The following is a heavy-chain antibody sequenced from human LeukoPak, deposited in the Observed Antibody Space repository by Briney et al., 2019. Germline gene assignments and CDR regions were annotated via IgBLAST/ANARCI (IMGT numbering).Heavy chain of an antibody. V-gene: IGHV1-2*02. D-gene: IGHD4-11*01. Sequence: ASVKVSCKASGYTFTGYYMHWVRQAPGQGLEWMGWINPNSGGTNYAQKFQGRVTMTRDTSISTAYMELSRLRSDDTAVYYCAREGGYSNYPVFWFDPWGQGTLVTVSS. CDR2: INPNSGGT. CDR3: AREGGYSNYPVFWFDP. CDR1: GYTFTGYY. J-gene: IGHJ5*02.